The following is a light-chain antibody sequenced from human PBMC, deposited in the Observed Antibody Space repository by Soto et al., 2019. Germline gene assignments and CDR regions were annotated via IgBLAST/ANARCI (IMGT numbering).Light chain of an antibody. V-gene: IGKV3-20*01. CDR2: GAS. CDR3: QHYGSSPET. Sequence: IVLTQSPGTLCLSPGERATLSCRASQSVTSSYLSWYQQKPGQAPRLLIYGASNRATGIPDRFSGSGSGTDFTLTISRLEPEDFAVYYCQHYGSSPETFGQGTKVDIK. J-gene: IGKJ1*01. CDR1: QSVTSSY.